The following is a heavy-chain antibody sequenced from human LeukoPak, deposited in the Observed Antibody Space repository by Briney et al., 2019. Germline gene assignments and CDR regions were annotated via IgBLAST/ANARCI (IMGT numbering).Heavy chain of an antibody. D-gene: IGHD3-22*01. V-gene: IGHV4-59*08. CDR2: IYYSGST. CDR1: GGSISSYY. Sequence: SETLSLTCTVSGGSISSYYWSWIRQPSGKGLEWIGYIYYSGSTNYNPSLKSRVTISVDTSKNQFSLKVSSVTAADTAVYYCARGVSYYDSSGYYNEYFQHWGQGTLVTVSS. J-gene: IGHJ1*01. CDR3: ARGVSYYDSSGYYNEYFQH.